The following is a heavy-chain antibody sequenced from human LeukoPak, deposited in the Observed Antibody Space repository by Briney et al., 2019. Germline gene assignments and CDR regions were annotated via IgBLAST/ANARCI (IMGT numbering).Heavy chain of an antibody. CDR2: INPSGGST. D-gene: IGHD3-22*01. CDR3: ARDYYDSSGYSANWFDP. Sequence: ASVKVSCKASGYNFTSYYIHWVRQAPGQGLEWMGIINPSGGSTSYAQKFQGRVTMTRDMSTSTVYMELSSLRSEDTAVYYCARDYYDSSGYSANWFDPWGQGTLVTVSS. V-gene: IGHV1-46*01. J-gene: IGHJ5*02. CDR1: GYNFTSYY.